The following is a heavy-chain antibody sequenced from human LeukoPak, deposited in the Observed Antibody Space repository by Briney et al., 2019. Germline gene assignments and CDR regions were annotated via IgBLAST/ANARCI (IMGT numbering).Heavy chain of an antibody. CDR1: VGSISSGNW. V-gene: IGHV4-4*02. CDR3: ARISRGPYPQVGATTIDY. Sequence: SGTLSLTCAVSVGSISSGNWWTWVRQSPGKGLEWIGEIYHNGTLNYNPSLKSRVTISADSFKNQFSLKLSSVTAADTAVYYCARISRGPYPQVGATTIDYWGQGTLVTVSS. CDR2: IYHNGTL. J-gene: IGHJ4*02. D-gene: IGHD1-26*01.